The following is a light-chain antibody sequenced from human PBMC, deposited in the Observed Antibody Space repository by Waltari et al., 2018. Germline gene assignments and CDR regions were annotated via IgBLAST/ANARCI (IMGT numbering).Light chain of an antibody. V-gene: IGKV3-15*01. Sequence: ELVMTQSPDTLSVSPGERANLSCRASQSVSSNLAWYQQKPGQAPRLLIYGASTRATGIPARFSGSGSGTEFTLTISSMQSEDFAVYYCQQYNNWPPYTFGQGTKLEIK. CDR3: QQYNNWPPYT. CDR2: GAS. J-gene: IGKJ2*01. CDR1: QSVSSN.